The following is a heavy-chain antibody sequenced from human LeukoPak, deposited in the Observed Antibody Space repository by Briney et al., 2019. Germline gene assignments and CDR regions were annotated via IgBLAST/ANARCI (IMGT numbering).Heavy chain of an antibody. V-gene: IGHV4-30-4*08. CDR1: GGSISSGDYY. J-gene: IGHJ4*02. CDR2: IYYSGST. D-gene: IGHD5-24*01. Sequence: SETLSLTCTVSGGSISSGDYYWSWIRQPPGKGLEWIGYIYYSGSTYYNPSLKSRVTISVDTSKNQFSLKLNSVTAADTAVYYCARENWRDGYVGSKWGQGTLVTVSS. CDR3: ARENWRDGYVGSK.